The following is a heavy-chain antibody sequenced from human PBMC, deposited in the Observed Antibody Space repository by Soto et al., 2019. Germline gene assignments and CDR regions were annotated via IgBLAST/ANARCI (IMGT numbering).Heavy chain of an antibody. CDR1: GDSISSDYYH. Sequence: QVQLQQSGPGLAKPSQTLSLTCTVSGDSISSDYYHWTWIRQSPGKGLEWIGYIHHSGSILYNPSLKSRVTISVDTSKNQCSLHLTSVTAADTAVYFCAREDDGGDSLDVWGQGTTVTVSS. V-gene: IGHV4-30-4*08. D-gene: IGHD2-21*02. CDR2: IHHSGSI. CDR3: AREDDGGDSLDV. J-gene: IGHJ6*02.